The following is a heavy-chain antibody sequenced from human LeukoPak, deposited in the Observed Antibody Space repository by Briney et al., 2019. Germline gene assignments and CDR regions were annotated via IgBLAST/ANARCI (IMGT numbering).Heavy chain of an antibody. CDR1: GFTFSSYA. D-gene: IGHD3-22*01. V-gene: IGHV3-48*03. CDR2: ISSSGTTT. J-gene: IGHJ1*01. CDR3: ARGGDTMIVEIQYFHH. Sequence: GGSLRLSCAASGFTFSSYAMSWVRQAPGKGLEWVSYISSSGTTTYYADSVKGRFTISRDNARNSLYLQMNSLRAEDTAVYYCARGGDTMIVEIQYFHHWGQGTLVTVSS.